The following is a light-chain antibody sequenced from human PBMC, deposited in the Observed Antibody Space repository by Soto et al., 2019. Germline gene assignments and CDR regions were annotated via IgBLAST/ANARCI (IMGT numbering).Light chain of an antibody. J-gene: IGKJ1*01. CDR1: QSVSSCY. CDR3: QQYGSSPLT. V-gene: IGKV3-20*01. Sequence: EIVLTQSPATLSSSPGERATLSCRASQSVSSCYLAWYQQTPGQAPRLLIYGASSRATGIPDRFSGSGSGTDFTLTISRLEPEDFAVFYCQQYGSSPLTFGQGTKVDIK. CDR2: GAS.